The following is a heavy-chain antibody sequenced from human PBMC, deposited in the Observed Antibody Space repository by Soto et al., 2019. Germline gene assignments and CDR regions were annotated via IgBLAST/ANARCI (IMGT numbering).Heavy chain of an antibody. D-gene: IGHD6-13*01. CDR3: AREGPGSSSWSVDS. CDR2: ISSSSNYI. CDR1: GFTFSDYY. V-gene: IGHV3-11*05. Sequence: GGSLRLSCAASGFTFSDYYMSWIRQAPGKGLEWLSYISSSSNYIHYADSVKGRFTISRDNAKNSLYLQMNRLRAEDTAVYYCAREGPGSSSWSVDSWGQGTLVTVSS. J-gene: IGHJ4*02.